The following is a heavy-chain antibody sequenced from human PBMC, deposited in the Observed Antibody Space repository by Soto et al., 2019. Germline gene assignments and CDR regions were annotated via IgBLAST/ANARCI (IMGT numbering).Heavy chain of an antibody. D-gene: IGHD2-21*02. J-gene: IGHJ6*02. CDR1: GGTFSSYT. CDR2: IIPILGIA. V-gene: IGHV1-69*04. Sequence: ASVKVSCKASGGTFSSYTISWVRQAPGQGLEWMGRIIPILGIANYAQKFQGRVTITADKSTSTAYMELSSLRSEDTAVYYCARENKVTATIYYYYYGMDVWGQGTTVTVSS. CDR3: ARENKVTATIYYYYYGMDV.